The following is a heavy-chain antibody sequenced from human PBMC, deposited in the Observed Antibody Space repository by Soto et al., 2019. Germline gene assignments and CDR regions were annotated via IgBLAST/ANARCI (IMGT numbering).Heavy chain of an antibody. J-gene: IGHJ6*02. CDR1: GFTFSSYS. V-gene: IGHV3-21*01. CDR2: ISSSSSYI. D-gene: IGHD6-19*01. Sequence: SGGSLRLSCAASGFTFSSYSMNWVRQAPGKGLEWVSSISSSSSYIYYADSVKGRFTISRDNAKNSLYLQMNSLRAEDTAVYYCARHPEKQWLVRGYYYYGMYVWGQGTTVTVSS. CDR3: ARHPEKQWLVRGYYYYGMYV.